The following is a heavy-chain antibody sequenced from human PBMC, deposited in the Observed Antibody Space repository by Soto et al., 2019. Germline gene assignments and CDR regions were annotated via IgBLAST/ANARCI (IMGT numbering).Heavy chain of an antibody. J-gene: IGHJ4*02. Sequence: GGSLRLSCAASGFTFSSYGMHWVRQAPGKGLEWVAVIWYDGSNKYYADSVKGRFTISRDNSKNTLYLQMNSLRAEDTAVYYCARETSIAAAAHFDYWGQGTLVTVSS. CDR3: ARETSIAAAAHFDY. D-gene: IGHD6-13*01. CDR2: IWYDGSNK. V-gene: IGHV3-33*01. CDR1: GFTFSSYG.